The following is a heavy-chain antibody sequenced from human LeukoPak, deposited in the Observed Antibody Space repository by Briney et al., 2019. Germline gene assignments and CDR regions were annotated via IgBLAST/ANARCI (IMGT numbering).Heavy chain of an antibody. CDR1: GGSISSGGYY. D-gene: IGHD3-22*01. Sequence: SQTLSLTCTVSGGSISSGGYYWSWIRQHPGKGLERIGYIYYSGSTYYNPSLKSRVTISVDTSKNQFSLKLSSVTAADTAVYYCASVRVSGYYARPYWYFDLWGRGTLVTVSS. V-gene: IGHV4-31*03. CDR3: ASVRVSGYYARPYWYFDL. CDR2: IYYSGST. J-gene: IGHJ2*01.